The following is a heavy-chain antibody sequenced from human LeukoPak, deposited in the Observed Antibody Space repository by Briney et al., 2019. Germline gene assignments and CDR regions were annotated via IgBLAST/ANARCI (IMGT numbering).Heavy chain of an antibody. D-gene: IGHD4-11*01. Sequence: SETLSLTCTVSGGSISSYYWSWIRQPPGKGLEWVGYIYYSGSTNYNPSLKSRVTISVDTSKNQFSLKLSSVTAADTAVYYCARGATVTRYYYYGMDVWGQGTTVTVSS. CDR1: GGSISSYY. CDR3: ARGATVTRYYYYGMDV. CDR2: IYYSGST. V-gene: IGHV4-59*01. J-gene: IGHJ6*02.